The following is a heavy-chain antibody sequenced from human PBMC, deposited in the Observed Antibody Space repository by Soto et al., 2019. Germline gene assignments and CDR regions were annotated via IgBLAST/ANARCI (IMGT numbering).Heavy chain of an antibody. CDR2: IYYSGDS. Sequence: ETLSLTCTVSGDSISGYHWSWIRQPPGKGLEWIGYIYYSGDSNYNPSLKSRVTISVDTSKNQFSLKLSSVTAADTAVYYCARGSSWIDYWGQGTLVTVSS. D-gene: IGHD6-13*01. CDR1: GDSISGYH. J-gene: IGHJ4*02. CDR3: ARGSSWIDY. V-gene: IGHV4-59*01.